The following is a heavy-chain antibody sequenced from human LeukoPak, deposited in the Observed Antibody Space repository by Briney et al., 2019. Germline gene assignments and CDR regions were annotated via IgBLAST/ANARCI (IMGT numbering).Heavy chain of an antibody. CDR3: AHTVWSGNYFDY. V-gene: IGHV3-74*01. CDR1: GFTFSTSW. Sequence: PGGSLILSCAASGFTFSTSWMHWVRQVPGKGLVWVSRINSGGRSTDYADSVKGRFTISRDNTKNTLYLQMNSLRAEDTAVYYCAHTVWSGNYFDYWGQGTLVTVSS. CDR2: INSGGRST. J-gene: IGHJ4*02. D-gene: IGHD3-3*01.